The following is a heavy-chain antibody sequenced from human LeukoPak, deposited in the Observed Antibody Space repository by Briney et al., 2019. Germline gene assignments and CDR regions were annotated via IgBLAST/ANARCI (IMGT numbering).Heavy chain of an antibody. J-gene: IGHJ4*02. CDR2: ITWNGGST. Sequence: GRSLRLSCAPSGFSFDDYGMSWVRQAPGKGLEWVSGITWNGGSTGYADSVKGRFTISRDNAKNSLYLQMNSLRAEDTALYYCARDYGRSEWELLYWGQGTLVTVSS. V-gene: IGHV3-20*04. CDR1: GFSFDDYG. CDR3: ARDYGRSEWELLY. D-gene: IGHD1-26*01.